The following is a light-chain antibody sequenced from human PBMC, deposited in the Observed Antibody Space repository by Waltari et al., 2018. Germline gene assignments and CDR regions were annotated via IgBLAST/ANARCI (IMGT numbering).Light chain of an antibody. Sequence: DVVMTQSPLSLPVTLGQPASISCRSSQSLVSRDGNTYFNWFHQRPGQSPRRLLYKVSNRGSGVPDRFSGRGSGTYFKLRNSKVGAGDVGDYYCMQGTHWPWTFGPGTKVEI. CDR1: QSLVSRDGNTY. J-gene: IGKJ1*01. V-gene: IGKV2-30*01. CDR3: MQGTHWPWT. CDR2: KVS.